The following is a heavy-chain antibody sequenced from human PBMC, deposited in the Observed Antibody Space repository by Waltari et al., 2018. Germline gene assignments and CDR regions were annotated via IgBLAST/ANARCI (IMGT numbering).Heavy chain of an antibody. CDR2: IVVGSGNT. J-gene: IGHJ3*02. CDR3: VLDYYDSSALAFDI. D-gene: IGHD3-22*01. CDR1: GFTFTSSA. Sequence: QMQLVQSGPEVKKPGTSVKVSCKASGFTFTSSAMQWVRQARGQRLEWIGWIVVGSGNTNYAQKFQERVTMTRDTSISTAYMELSRLRSDDTAVYYCVLDYYDSSALAFDIWGQGTMVTVSS. V-gene: IGHV1-58*02.